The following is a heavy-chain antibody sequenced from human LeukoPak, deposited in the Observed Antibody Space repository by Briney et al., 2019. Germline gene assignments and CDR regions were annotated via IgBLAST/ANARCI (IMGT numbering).Heavy chain of an antibody. Sequence: GASVKVSCKASGYTFTGYYLHWVRQAPGQGLEWMGWINPNSGGTNYAQKFQGWVTMTRDTSISTAYMELSRLRSDDTAVYYCARDVEYSSERFNYWGQGTLVTVSS. J-gene: IGHJ4*02. CDR1: GYTFTGYY. V-gene: IGHV1-2*04. CDR3: ARDVEYSSERFNY. D-gene: IGHD6-19*01. CDR2: INPNSGGT.